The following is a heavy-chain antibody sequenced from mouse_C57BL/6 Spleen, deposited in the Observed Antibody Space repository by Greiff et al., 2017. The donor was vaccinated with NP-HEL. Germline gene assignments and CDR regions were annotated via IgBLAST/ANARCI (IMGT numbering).Heavy chain of an antibody. CDR3: ARGSSYWYFDV. CDR2: IDPNSGGT. J-gene: IGHJ1*03. Sequence: QVQLKQPGAELVKPGASVKLSCKASGYTFTSYWMHWVKQRPGRGLEWIGRIDPNSGGTKYNEKFKSKATLTVDKPSSTAYMQRSSLTSEDSAVYYCARGSSYWYFDVWGTGTTVTVSS. CDR1: GYTFTSYW. D-gene: IGHD1-1*01. V-gene: IGHV1-72*01.